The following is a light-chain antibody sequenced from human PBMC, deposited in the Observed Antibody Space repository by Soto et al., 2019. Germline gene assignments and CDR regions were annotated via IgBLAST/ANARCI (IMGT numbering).Light chain of an antibody. CDR2: DAS. V-gene: IGKV3-11*01. CDR1: QSVSSY. J-gene: IGKJ2*01. CDR3: QQRSNWPGNT. Sequence: EIVLTQSPATLSLSPGERATLSCRASQSVSSYLAWYQQKPGQAPMLLINDASNRATGIPARFSGSGSGTDFSLTISRLEPEDFAVYYCQQRSNWPGNTSGQGTKLEIK.